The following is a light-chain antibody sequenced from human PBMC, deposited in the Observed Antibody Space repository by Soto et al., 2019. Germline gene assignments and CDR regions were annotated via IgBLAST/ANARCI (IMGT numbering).Light chain of an antibody. Sequence: ETVMTQSPATLSLSPGERATLSCRASQSVNNNLAWYQQKPGQAPRLLIYGASTRATGIPARFSGSGSGTEFTLTISSLQSEDFAVYHCQQYDDWPPRWTFGQGTKVEIK. CDR3: QQYDDWPPRWT. V-gene: IGKV3-15*01. CDR1: QSVNNN. CDR2: GAS. J-gene: IGKJ1*01.